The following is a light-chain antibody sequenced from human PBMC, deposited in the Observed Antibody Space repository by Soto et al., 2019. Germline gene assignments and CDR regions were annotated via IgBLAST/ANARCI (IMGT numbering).Light chain of an antibody. CDR1: QDISNY. J-gene: IGKJ2*01. CDR3: QQYDNLPPYT. V-gene: IGKV1-33*01. Sequence: DIQMTQSPSSLSASVGDRVTITCQASQDISNYLNWYQQKPGKAPKLLIYDASNLETGVPSRFSGSVSGTDFTVTISSLQPEDMATYYCQQYDNLPPYTFGQGTKLEIK. CDR2: DAS.